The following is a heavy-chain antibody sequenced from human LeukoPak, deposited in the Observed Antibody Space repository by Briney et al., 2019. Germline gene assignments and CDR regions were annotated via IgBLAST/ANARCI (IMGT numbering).Heavy chain of an antibody. Sequence: SVKVSCKASGGTFSSYAISWVRQAPGQGLEWMGRIIPIFGTANYAQKFQGRVTITTDESTSTAYMELSSLRSEDTAVYYCAREGRDGYNLLSYWGQGTLVTVSS. CDR1: GGTFSSYA. CDR2: IIPIFGTA. J-gene: IGHJ4*02. CDR3: AREGRDGYNLLSY. V-gene: IGHV1-69*05. D-gene: IGHD5-24*01.